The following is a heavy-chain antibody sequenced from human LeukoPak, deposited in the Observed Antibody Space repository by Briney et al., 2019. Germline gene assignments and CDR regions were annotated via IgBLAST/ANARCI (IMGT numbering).Heavy chain of an antibody. CDR1: GFTFSSYG. J-gene: IGHJ4*02. CDR3: AKDLAGGRRFGYYFDY. CDR2: ISYDGSNK. Sequence: GRPLRLSCAASGFTFSSYGMHRVRQAPGKGLEWVAVISYDGSNKYYADSVKGRFTISRDNSKNTLYLQMNSLRAEDTAVYYCAKDLAGGRRFGYYFDYWGQGTLVTVSS. V-gene: IGHV3-30*18. D-gene: IGHD3-16*01.